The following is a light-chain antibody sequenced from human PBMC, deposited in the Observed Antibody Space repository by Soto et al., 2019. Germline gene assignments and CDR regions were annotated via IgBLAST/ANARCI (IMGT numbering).Light chain of an antibody. Sequence: IQMTQSPSTLSASVGDRVTITCRASQSIGSWLAWYQQKPGKAPKVLIYKASSLESGAPSRFSGSGSGTEFTLTISSLQPDDFATYYCQQYNSYSWTFGQGTKVEI. J-gene: IGKJ1*01. V-gene: IGKV1-5*03. CDR3: QQYNSYSWT. CDR1: QSIGSW. CDR2: KAS.